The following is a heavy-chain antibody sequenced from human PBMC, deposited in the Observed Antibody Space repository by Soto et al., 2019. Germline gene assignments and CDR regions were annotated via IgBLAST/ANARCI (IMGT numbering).Heavy chain of an antibody. D-gene: IGHD5-12*01. CDR3: ARLVATTRPYAFDI. Sequence: QLQLQESGPGLVKPSETLSLTCTVSGGSISSSSYYWGWIRQPPGKGLEWIGSIYYSGSTYYNPSLKSRVTISVDTSKNQFSLKLSSVTAADTAVYYCARLVATTRPYAFDIWGQGTMVTVSS. CDR1: GGSISSSSYY. CDR2: IYYSGST. J-gene: IGHJ3*02. V-gene: IGHV4-39*01.